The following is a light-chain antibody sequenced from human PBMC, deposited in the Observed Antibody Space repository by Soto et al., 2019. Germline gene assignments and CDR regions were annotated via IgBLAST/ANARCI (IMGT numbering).Light chain of an antibody. CDR2: GNS. J-gene: IGLJ2*01. CDR1: SSNIGAGYY. CDR3: QSYDSSLSGHVV. V-gene: IGLV1-40*01. Sequence: QSVLTQPPSVSGAPGQRVTISCTGTSSNIGAGYYVHWYQQLPGTAPKLLIYGNSNRPSGVPDRFSGSKSGTSASLSITGLQAEDEADYDCQSYDSSLSGHVVFGGGTKVTVL.